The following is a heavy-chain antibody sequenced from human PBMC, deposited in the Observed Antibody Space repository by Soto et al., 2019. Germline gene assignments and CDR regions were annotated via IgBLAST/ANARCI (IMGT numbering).Heavy chain of an antibody. V-gene: IGHV1-24*01. CDR2: FDPEDGET. J-gene: IGHJ5*02. CDR1: GYALIELS. CDR3: ETGEGIFDWSGPSAP. D-gene: IGHD3-9*01. Sequence: VNRSWKVSGYALIELSMHCVRQTKRKGLEWMGGFDPEDGETIYAQKFQGRVTMTEDTFTDTAYMELSSLRSEDTALFYCETGEGIFDWSGPSAPWGKGTLVPV.